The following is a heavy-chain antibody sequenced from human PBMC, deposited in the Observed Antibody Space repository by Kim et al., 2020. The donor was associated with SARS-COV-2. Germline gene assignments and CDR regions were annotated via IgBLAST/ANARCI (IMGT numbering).Heavy chain of an antibody. CDR3: ARELDTAMAGYYGMDV. CDR2: IIPILGIA. D-gene: IGHD5-18*01. Sequence: SVKVSCKASGGTFSSYAISWVRQAPGQGLEWMGRIIPILGIANYAQKFQGRVTITADKSTSTAYMELSSLRSEDTAVYYCARELDTAMAGYYGMDVWGQGTTVTVSS. CDR1: GGTFSSYA. V-gene: IGHV1-69*04. J-gene: IGHJ6*02.